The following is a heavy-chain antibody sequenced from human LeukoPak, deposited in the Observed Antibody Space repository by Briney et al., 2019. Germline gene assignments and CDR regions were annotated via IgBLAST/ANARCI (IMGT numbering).Heavy chain of an antibody. CDR3: ARDVSLGYCSSTSCFTTAWDV. V-gene: IGHV3-7*03. Sequence: GGSLRLSCAASGFTLSSYWMSWVRQAPGKGLEWVANIKKDGREKYYVDSVKGRFTISRDNAKNSLYLQMNSLRAEDTAVYYCARDVSLGYCSSTSCFTTAWDVWGKGTTVTVSS. CDR2: IKKDGREK. CDR1: GFTLSSYW. J-gene: IGHJ6*04. D-gene: IGHD2-2*01.